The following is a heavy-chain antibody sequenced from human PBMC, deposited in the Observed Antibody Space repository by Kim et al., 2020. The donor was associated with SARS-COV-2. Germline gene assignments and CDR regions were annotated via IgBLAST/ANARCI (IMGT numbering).Heavy chain of an antibody. J-gene: IGHJ4*02. V-gene: IGHV3-23*01. Sequence: GGSLRLSCAASGFTFNNYAMNWVRQAPGKGLEWVSGISRSSGNTYYADSVKGRFTISRDDSKSMLYLQMNSLRAEDTAVYYCAKEPQPSSWYYFDYWGRG. D-gene: IGHD6-13*01. CDR3: AKEPQPSSWYYFDY. CDR2: ISRSSGNT. CDR1: GFTFNNYA.